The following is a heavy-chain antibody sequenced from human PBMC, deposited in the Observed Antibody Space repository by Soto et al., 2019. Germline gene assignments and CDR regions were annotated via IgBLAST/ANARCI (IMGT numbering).Heavy chain of an antibody. D-gene: IGHD2-21*01. CDR3: ARDWGACTPGECYSHGFDL. CDR1: GFTLDTYG. J-gene: IGHJ3*01. Sequence: QEQLVESGGGMVQPGGSLRLSCAVSGFTLDTYGMHWVRQAAGQGLEWVAVSWHDGRHLDYADSVRGRFTVFRDDSKYTLFLEMNGLRGDDTAVYYCARDWGACTPGECYSHGFDLWGQGTLVTVSS. V-gene: IGHV3-33*01. CDR2: SWHDGRHL.